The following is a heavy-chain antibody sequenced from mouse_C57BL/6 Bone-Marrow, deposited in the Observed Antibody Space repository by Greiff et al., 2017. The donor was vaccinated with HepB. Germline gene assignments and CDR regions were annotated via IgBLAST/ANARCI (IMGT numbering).Heavy chain of an antibody. D-gene: IGHD1-1*01. V-gene: IGHV1-64*01. CDR3: ARKYYYGSSYYCDY. CDR2: IHPNSGST. Sequence: QVQLQQPGAKLVKPGASVKLSCKASGYTFTSYWMHWVKQRPGQGLEWIGMIHPNSGSTNYNEKFKSKATLTVDKSSSTAYMQLSSLTAEDSAVYYCARKYYYGSSYYCDYWGQGTTLTVSS. J-gene: IGHJ2*01. CDR1: GYTFTSYW.